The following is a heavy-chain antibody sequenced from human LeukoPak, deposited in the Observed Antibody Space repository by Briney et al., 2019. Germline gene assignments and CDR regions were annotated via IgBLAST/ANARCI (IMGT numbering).Heavy chain of an antibody. D-gene: IGHD1-7*01. CDR1: GFTFSSYR. Sequence: PGGSLRLSGAASGFTFSSYRMSWVRQAPGKGLKWVANIKQDGSEKYYVDSVKGRFTISRDNAKNSLYLQMNSLRAEDTAVYYCARDNWNYGGLDYWGQGTLVTVSS. V-gene: IGHV3-7*01. CDR3: ARDNWNYGGLDY. CDR2: IKQDGSEK. J-gene: IGHJ4*02.